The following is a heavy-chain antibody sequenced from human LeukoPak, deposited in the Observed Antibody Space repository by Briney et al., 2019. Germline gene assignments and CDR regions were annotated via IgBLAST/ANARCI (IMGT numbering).Heavy chain of an antibody. CDR3: ARVGYYDSSGYYPYFDY. V-gene: IGHV4-31*03. CDR1: GGSISSGGYY. J-gene: IGHJ4*02. D-gene: IGHD3-22*01. CDR2: IYYSGST. Sequence: SETLSLTCTVSGGSISSGGYYWSWIRQHPGKGLEWIGYIYYSGSTYYNPSLKSRVTISVDTSKTQFSLKLSSVTAADTAVYYCARVGYYDSSGYYPYFDYWGQGTLVTVSS.